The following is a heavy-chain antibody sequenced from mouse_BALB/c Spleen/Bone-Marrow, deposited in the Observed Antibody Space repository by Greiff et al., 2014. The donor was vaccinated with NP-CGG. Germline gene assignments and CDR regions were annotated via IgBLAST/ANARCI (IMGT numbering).Heavy chain of an antibody. CDR2: INPGSGGT. CDR3: ARDGDYDEGYAMDY. J-gene: IGHJ4*01. V-gene: IGHV1-54*01. CDR1: GYAFTNYL. Sequence: QVQLQQSGAELVRPGTSVKVSCKASGYAFTNYLIEWVKQRPGQGLEWIGVINPGSGGTNYNEKFKGKATLTADKSSSTAYMQLSSLTSDDSAVYFCARDGDYDEGYAMDYWGQGTSATVSS. D-gene: IGHD2-4*01.